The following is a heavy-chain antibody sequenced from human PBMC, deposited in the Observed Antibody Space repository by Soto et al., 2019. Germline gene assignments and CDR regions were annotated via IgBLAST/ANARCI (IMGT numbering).Heavy chain of an antibody. CDR2: IYSGGST. D-gene: IGHD6-19*01. CDR3: ARESSGWYGAFDI. Sequence: QPGGSLRLSCAASGFTVSSNYMSWVRQAPGKGLEWVSVIYSGGSTYYADSVKGRFTIPRDNSKNTLYLQMNSLRAEDTAVYYCARESSGWYGAFDIWGQGTMVTV. V-gene: IGHV3-66*01. CDR1: GFTVSSNY. J-gene: IGHJ3*02.